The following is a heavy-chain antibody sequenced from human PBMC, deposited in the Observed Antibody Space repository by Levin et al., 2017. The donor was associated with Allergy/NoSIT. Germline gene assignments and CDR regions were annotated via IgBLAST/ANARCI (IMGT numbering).Heavy chain of an antibody. Sequence: ASETLSLTCTVSGGSISTSYWSWIRQPPGEGLEWIGYISYSGSTNYNPSLKSRVTISLDTSKNQFSLKLTSVTATDTAVYYCARRGRSETYLYFDSWGQGTLVTVSS. J-gene: IGHJ4*02. CDR1: GGSISTSY. CDR2: ISYSGST. V-gene: IGHV4-59*01. CDR3: ARRGRSETYLYFDS. D-gene: IGHD3-10*01.